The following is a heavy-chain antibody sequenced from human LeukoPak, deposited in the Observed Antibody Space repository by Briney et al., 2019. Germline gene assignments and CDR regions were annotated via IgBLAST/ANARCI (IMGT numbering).Heavy chain of an antibody. CDR2: IYDSGST. CDR3: ARVGSWHDFDF. D-gene: IGHD6-13*01. Sequence: SETLSLTCTVSGGSISGYYWSWIRQPPGKGLEWIGYIYDSGSTNYNPSLKSRVTMSVDTSKNQFSLKLSSVTAADTAVYYCARVGSWHDFDFWGQGTLVTVSS. CDR1: GGSISGYY. V-gene: IGHV4-59*01. J-gene: IGHJ4*02.